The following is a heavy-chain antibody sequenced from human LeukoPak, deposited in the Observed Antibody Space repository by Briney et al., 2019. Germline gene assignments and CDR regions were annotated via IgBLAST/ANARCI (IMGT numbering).Heavy chain of an antibody. CDR3: SRETSVTTIDAFDI. D-gene: IGHD4-17*01. Sequence: ASVKVSCKASGYTFTSYYIHWVRQAPGQGLEWVGIVNPSGGFTNYAQKFQGRVAMASDTSTSPVYMELSSLRSEDTAVYYCSRETSVTTIDAFDIWGQGTVVIVSS. V-gene: IGHV1-46*01. CDR1: GYTFTSYY. J-gene: IGHJ3*02. CDR2: VNPSGGFT.